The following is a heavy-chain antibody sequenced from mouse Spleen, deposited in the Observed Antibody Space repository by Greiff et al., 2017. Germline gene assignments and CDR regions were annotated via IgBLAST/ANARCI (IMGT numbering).Heavy chain of an antibody. CDR3: ARRGGLYYDYDEGFAY. CDR1: GYTFTSYW. CDR2: INPSNGRT. Sequence: VQLQQPGAELVKPGASVKLSCKASGYTFTSYWMHWVKQRPGQGLEWIGEINPSNGRTNYNEKFKSKATLTVDKSSSTAYMQLSSLTSEDSAVYYCARRGGLYYDYDEGFAYWGQGTLVTVSA. V-gene: IGHV1S81*02. D-gene: IGHD2-4*01. J-gene: IGHJ3*01.